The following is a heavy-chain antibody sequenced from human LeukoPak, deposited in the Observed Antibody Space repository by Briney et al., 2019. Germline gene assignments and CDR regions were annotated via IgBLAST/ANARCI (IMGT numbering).Heavy chain of an antibody. D-gene: IGHD2-2*01. V-gene: IGHV3-7*01. Sequence: GGSLRLSCAASGFTFGTYWMSWVRQAPGKGLEWVANIKQDGSETYYVDSVKGRFTISKDNAKNTVYLQMNNLRAEDTAVYYCVSFYETYWGRGTLVTVSS. CDR3: VSFYETY. CDR2: IKQDGSET. CDR1: GFTFGTYW. J-gene: IGHJ4*02.